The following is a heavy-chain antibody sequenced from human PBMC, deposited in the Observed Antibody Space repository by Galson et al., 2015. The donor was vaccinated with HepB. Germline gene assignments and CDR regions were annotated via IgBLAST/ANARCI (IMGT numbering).Heavy chain of an antibody. CDR2: ISYSTTYI. Sequence: SLRLSCAASGFTFSSYSMNWVRQAPGKGLEWVSSISYSTTYIYYTDSVKGRFTISRDNAKNSLYLQMNSLRAEDTAVYYCARAPRGYCSGGSCYYFEYWGLGTLVTVSS. V-gene: IGHV3-21*01. D-gene: IGHD2-15*01. CDR3: ARAPRGYCSGGSCYYFEY. CDR1: GFTFSSYS. J-gene: IGHJ4*02.